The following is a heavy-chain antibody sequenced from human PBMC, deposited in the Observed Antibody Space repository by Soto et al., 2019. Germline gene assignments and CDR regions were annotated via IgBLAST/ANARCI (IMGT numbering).Heavy chain of an antibody. CDR3: ARGRDYGDFYFDY. Sequence: QVQLVQSGAEVKKPGASVTVSCKASGYTFTNFGINWVRQAPGLGLEWVGWISPYNGNTQTVEKLQGRVTITTDTTTSTAYMELRSLRSDDTAVYYCARGRDYGDFYFDYWGQGTLVTVSS. V-gene: IGHV1-18*01. CDR2: ISPYNGNT. CDR1: GYTFTNFG. J-gene: IGHJ4*02. D-gene: IGHD4-17*01.